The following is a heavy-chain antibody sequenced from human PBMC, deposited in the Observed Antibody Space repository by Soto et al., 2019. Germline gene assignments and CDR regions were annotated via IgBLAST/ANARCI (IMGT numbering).Heavy chain of an antibody. Sequence: GGSLRLSCAASGFTFSSYGMHWVRQAPGKGLEWVAVISYDGSNKYYADSVKGRFTISRDNSKNTLYLQMNSLRAEDTAVYYCAKDEYCSSTSCYPLDYYYYYYMDVWGKGTTVTVSS. J-gene: IGHJ6*03. CDR1: GFTFSSYG. D-gene: IGHD2-2*01. V-gene: IGHV3-30*18. CDR3: AKDEYCSSTSCYPLDYYYYYYMDV. CDR2: ISYDGSNK.